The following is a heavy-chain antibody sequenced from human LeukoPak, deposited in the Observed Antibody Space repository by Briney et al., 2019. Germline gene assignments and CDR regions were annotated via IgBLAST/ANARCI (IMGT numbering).Heavy chain of an antibody. CDR1: GLTISSYS. D-gene: IGHD4-17*01. Sequence: GGSLRLSCAASGLTISSYSMNWVRQAPGKGLEWVSYISSSGSTIYYADSVKGRFTISRDNAKNSLYLQMNSLRAEDTAVYYCARLDLTTVYYYYYYYMDVWGKGTTVTVSS. CDR3: ARLDLTTVYYYYYYYMDV. V-gene: IGHV3-48*04. CDR2: ISSSGSTI. J-gene: IGHJ6*03.